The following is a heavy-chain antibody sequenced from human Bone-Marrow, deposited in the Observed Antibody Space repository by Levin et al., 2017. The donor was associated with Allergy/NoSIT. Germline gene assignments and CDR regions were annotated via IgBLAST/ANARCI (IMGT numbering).Heavy chain of an antibody. CDR2: IWYDGSNK. J-gene: IGHJ6*03. Sequence: GESLKISCAASGFTFSSYGMHWVRQAPGKGLEWVAVIWYDGSNKYYADSVKGRFTISRDNSKNTLYLQMNSLRAEDTAVYYCARKKGYVIPFGYYYYYMDVWGKGTTVTVSS. CDR1: GFTFSSYG. D-gene: IGHD3-10*01. V-gene: IGHV3-33*01. CDR3: ARKKGYVIPFGYYYYYMDV.